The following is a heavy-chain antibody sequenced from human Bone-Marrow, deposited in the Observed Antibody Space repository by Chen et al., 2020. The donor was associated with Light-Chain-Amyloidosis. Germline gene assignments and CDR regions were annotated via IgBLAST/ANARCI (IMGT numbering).Heavy chain of an antibody. CDR3: ARRRDGYNFDY. D-gene: IGHD5-12*01. V-gene: IGHV5-51*01. J-gene: IGHJ4*02. CDR1: GYTFPNYW. Sequence: EVQLEQSGPDVKKPGESLKISCKCSGYTFPNYWIGWVRQMPGKGLEWMGVIYPDDSDARYSPSFEGQVTISADKSITTAYLQWRSLKASDTAMYYCARRRDGYNFDYWGQGTLVTVSS. CDR2: IYPDDSDA.